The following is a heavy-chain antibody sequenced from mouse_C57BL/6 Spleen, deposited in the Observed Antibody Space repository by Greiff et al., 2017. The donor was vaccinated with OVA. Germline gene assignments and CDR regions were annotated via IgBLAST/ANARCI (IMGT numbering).Heavy chain of an antibody. V-gene: IGHV5-9*01. CDR2: ISGGGGNT. J-gene: IGHJ1*03. CDR3: ARAYSNYGGFDG. CDR1: GFTFSSYT. Sequence: EVQGVESGGGLVKPGGSLKLSCAASGFTFSSYTMSWVRQTPEKRLAWVATISGGGGNTYYPDSVKGRFTISRDNAKNTLYLQMSSLRSEDTALYYCARAYSNYGGFDGWGTGTTVTVSS. D-gene: IGHD2-5*01.